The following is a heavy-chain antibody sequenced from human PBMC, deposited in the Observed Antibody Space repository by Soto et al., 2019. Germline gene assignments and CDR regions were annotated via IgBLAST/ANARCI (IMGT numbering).Heavy chain of an antibody. CDR1: GGSISSGGYS. CDR2: IYHSGST. CDR3: ARGSGDIVVVPAAPYFDY. D-gene: IGHD2-2*01. J-gene: IGHJ4*02. V-gene: IGHV4-30-2*01. Sequence: PSETLSLTCAVSGGSISSGGYSWSWIRQPPGKGLEWIGYIYHSGSTYYNPFLKSRVTISVDRSKNQFSLKLSSVTAADTAVYYCARGSGDIVVVPAAPYFDYWGQGTLVTVSS.